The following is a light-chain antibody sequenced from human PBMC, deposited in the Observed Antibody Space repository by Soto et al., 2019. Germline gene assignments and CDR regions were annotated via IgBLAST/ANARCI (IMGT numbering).Light chain of an antibody. V-gene: IGKV1-27*01. CDR2: SAS. CDR1: QDIGYF. CDR3: QKYDSAPFT. J-gene: IGKJ3*01. Sequence: DIQMTQSPSSLSASVGDRVTITCRASQDIGYFLTWYQQRPGQVPNLIIYSASSLFSGAPSRFSGSGSGTDFTLTSFHLQPDDVATYYCQKYDSAPFTFGPGTRVEIK.